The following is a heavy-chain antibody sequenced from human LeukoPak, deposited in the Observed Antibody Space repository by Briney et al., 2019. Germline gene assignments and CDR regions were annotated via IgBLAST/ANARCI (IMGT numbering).Heavy chain of an antibody. V-gene: IGHV1-46*01. CDR2: INPRGGST. CDR1: GYIFTTYY. J-gene: IGHJ5*02. CDR3: ARARITMVRGVNGWFDP. Sequence: ASVKVSCKASGYIFTTYYMHWMRQAPGQGPEWMGIINPRGGSTDYAQKFQGRITMTSDTSTSTVYMELNSLRSDDTAVYFCARARITMVRGVNGWFDPWGQGTLVTVSS. D-gene: IGHD3-10*01.